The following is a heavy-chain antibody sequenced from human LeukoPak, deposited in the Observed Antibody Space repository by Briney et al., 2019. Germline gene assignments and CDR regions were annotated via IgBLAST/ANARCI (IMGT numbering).Heavy chain of an antibody. V-gene: IGHV3-30*02. CDR3: ATGSATYYYDSSGYYTLSH. J-gene: IGHJ1*01. CDR2: IRYDGSNK. Sequence: GGSLRLSCAASGFTFSSYGMHWVRQAPGKGLEWVAFIRYDGSNKYYADSVKDRFTISRDNSKNTLYLQMNSLRAEDTAVYYCATGSATYYYDSSGYYTLSHWGQGTLVTVSS. D-gene: IGHD3-22*01. CDR1: GFTFSSYG.